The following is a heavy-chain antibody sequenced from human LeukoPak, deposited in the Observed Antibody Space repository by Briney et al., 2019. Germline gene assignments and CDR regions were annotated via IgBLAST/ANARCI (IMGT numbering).Heavy chain of an antibody. CDR1: GFTFSSYS. CDR2: ISSSSSYI. J-gene: IGHJ3*01. D-gene: IGHD6-19*01. Sequence: GGSLRLSCAASGFTFSSYSMNWVRQAPGKGLEWVSSISSSSSYIYYADSVKGRFTISRDNAKNSLYLQMNSLRAEDTAVYYCARDPPNSRGWYARVEAFDLWGQGTTVTVSS. V-gene: IGHV3-21*01. CDR3: ARDPPNSRGWYARVEAFDL.